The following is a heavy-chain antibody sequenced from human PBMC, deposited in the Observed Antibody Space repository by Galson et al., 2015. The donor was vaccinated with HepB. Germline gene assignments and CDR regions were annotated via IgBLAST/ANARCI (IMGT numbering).Heavy chain of an antibody. CDR2: ISGSGGST. CDR1: GFTFSSYA. D-gene: IGHD6-13*01. Sequence: SLRLSCAASGFTFSSYATSWLRQAPGKGLEWVSAISGSGGSTYYADSVKGRFTISRDNSKNTLYLQMNSLRAEDTAVYYCAREIIAAGYYFDYWGQGTLVTVSS. CDR3: AREIIAAGYYFDY. J-gene: IGHJ4*02. V-gene: IGHV3-23*01.